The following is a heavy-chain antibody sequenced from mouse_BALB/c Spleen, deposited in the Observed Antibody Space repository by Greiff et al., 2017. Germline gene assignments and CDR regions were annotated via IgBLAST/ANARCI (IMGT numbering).Heavy chain of an antibody. CDR1: GFNFKDTY. CDR2: IDPANGTT. Sequence: EVHLVESGAELVKPGASVKLSCTASGFNFKDTYMHWVNQRPEQGLEWIGRIDPANGTTKYDPKFQGKATISADTSSNTAYLQLSSLTSEDTAVYYCAPIYYGYDDCAMDYWGQGTSVTVSS. J-gene: IGHJ4*01. V-gene: IGHV14-3*02. D-gene: IGHD2-2*01. CDR3: APIYYGYDDCAMDY.